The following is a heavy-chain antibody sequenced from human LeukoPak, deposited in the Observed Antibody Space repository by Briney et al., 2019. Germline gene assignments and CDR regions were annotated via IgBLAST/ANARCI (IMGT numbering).Heavy chain of an antibody. V-gene: IGHV1-2*02. J-gene: IGHJ4*02. CDR3: ASALVATRSAY. D-gene: IGHD5-12*01. CDR1: GYTFIDCY. CDR2: INPNTGAT. Sequence: ASVKVSCKASGYTFIDCYMNWVRQAPGQGLEWMGWINPNTGATKYAQRFLGRVNMTRDTSISTAYMELSSLRSDDTAVYYCASALVATRSAYWGQGTLVTVSS.